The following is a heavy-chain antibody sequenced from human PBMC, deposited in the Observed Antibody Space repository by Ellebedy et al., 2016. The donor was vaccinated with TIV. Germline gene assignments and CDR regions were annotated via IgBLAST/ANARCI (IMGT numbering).Heavy chain of an antibody. J-gene: IGHJ5*02. V-gene: IGHV4-34*01. D-gene: IGHD2-2*01. CDR1: GGSFSGYY. Sequence: SETLSLXCAVYGGSFSGYYWSWIRQPPGKGLEWIGEINHSGSTNYNPSPKSRVTISVDTSKNQFSLKLSSVTAADTAVYYCARANGYCSSTSCYRWFNPWGQGTLVTVSS. CDR2: INHSGST. CDR3: ARANGYCSSTSCYRWFNP.